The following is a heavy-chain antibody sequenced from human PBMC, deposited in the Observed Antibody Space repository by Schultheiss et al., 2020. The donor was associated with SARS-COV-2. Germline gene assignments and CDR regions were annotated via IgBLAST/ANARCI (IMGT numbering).Heavy chain of an antibody. CDR3: ARVTYYYDSSGYYEKYFQH. CDR1: GFTFSSYG. Sequence: GGSLRLSCAASGFTFSSYGMHWVRQAPGKGLEWVAVISYDGSNKYYADSVKGRFTISRDNSKNTLYLQMNSLRAEDTAVYYCARVTYYYDSSGYYEKYFQHWGQGTLVTVSS. J-gene: IGHJ1*01. V-gene: IGHV3-30*03. D-gene: IGHD3-22*01. CDR2: ISYDGSNK.